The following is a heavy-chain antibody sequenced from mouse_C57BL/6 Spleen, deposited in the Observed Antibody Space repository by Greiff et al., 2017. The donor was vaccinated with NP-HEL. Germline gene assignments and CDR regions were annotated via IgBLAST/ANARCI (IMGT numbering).Heavy chain of an antibody. D-gene: IGHD2-5*01. CDR2: ISDGGSYT. CDR3: ARDRNYPAWFAY. Sequence: EVNVVESGGGLVKPGGSLKLSCAASGFTFSSYAMSWVRQTPEKRLEWVATISDGGSYTYYPDNVKGRFTISRDNAKNNLYLQMSHLKSEDTAMYYCARDRNYPAWFAYWGQGTLVTVSA. J-gene: IGHJ3*01. CDR1: GFTFSSYA. V-gene: IGHV5-4*01.